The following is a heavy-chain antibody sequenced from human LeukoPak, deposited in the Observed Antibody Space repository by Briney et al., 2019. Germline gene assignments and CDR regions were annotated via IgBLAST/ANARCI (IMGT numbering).Heavy chain of an antibody. CDR2: IYYSGST. J-gene: IGHJ4*02. Sequence: SETLSLTCTVSGGSISSYYWSWIRQPPGKGLEWIGYIYYSGSTNYNPSLKSRVTISVDTSKNQFSLKLSSVTAADTAVYYCARGKDKDTVVVPAAQNFDYWGQGTLVTVSS. CDR1: GGSISSYY. CDR3: ARGKDKDTVVVPAAQNFDY. V-gene: IGHV4-59*12. D-gene: IGHD2-2*01.